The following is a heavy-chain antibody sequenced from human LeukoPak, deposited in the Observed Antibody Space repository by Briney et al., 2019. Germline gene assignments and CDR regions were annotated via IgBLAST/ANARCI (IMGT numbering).Heavy chain of an antibody. CDR2: ISYSGSS. CDR3: ARGVKTGLDWFDP. J-gene: IGHJ5*02. D-gene: IGHD2-21*01. V-gene: IGHV4-59*01. Sequence: SETLSLTCTVSGVSISSYYWSWIRQPPGKGLVRIGCISYSGSSTYNPSLKSRVTISVDTSKNQFSLKVTSVTAADTAVYYCARGVKTGLDWFDPWGQGTLVTVSS. CDR1: GVSISSYY.